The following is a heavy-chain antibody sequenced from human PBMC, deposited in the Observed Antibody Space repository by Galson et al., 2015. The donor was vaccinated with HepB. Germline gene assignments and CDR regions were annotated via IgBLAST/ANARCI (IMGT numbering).Heavy chain of an antibody. V-gene: IGHV3-33*01. D-gene: IGHD1-26*01. CDR3: ARDIVGATSGSFDY. CDR1: GFTFSSYG. Sequence: SLRLSCAASGFTFSSYGMHWVRQAPGKGLEWVAVIWYDGSNKYYADSVKGRFTISRDNSKNTLYLQMNSLRAKDTAVYYCARDIVGATSGSFDYWGQGTLVTVSS. CDR2: IWYDGSNK. J-gene: IGHJ4*02.